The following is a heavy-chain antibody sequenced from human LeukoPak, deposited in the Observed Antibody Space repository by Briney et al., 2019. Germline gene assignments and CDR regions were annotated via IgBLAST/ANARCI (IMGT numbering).Heavy chain of an antibody. J-gene: IGHJ4*02. D-gene: IGHD7-27*01. Sequence: RGSLRLSCAASGFIFSSYGMHWVRQAPGKGLEWVSFIRYDGSNKYYGDAVRGRFTISRDNSKNTLYLQMDSLRPEDTAVYYCAKGLGNYFDHWGQGTLVTVPS. V-gene: IGHV3-30*02. CDR3: AKGLGNYFDH. CDR1: GFIFSSYG. CDR2: IRYDGSNK.